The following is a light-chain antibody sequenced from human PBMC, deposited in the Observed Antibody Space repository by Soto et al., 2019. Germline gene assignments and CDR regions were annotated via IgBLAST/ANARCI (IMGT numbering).Light chain of an antibody. J-gene: IGKJ5*01. CDR3: QQYNNWPPIT. Sequence: EIVLTQSPATLSLSPGEIATLSCEASQRVNIYLSWYQQKPGEAARLLIFGASSRANGVPARFSGSGSATEFSLTISSLQSEDVAVYYCQQYNNWPPITFGQGTRLEIK. CDR1: QRVNIY. CDR2: GAS. V-gene: IGKV3D-15*01.